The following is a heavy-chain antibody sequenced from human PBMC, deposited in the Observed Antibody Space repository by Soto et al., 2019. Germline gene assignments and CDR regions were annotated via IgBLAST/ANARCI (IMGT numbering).Heavy chain of an antibody. Sequence: QVQLVQSGAEVKKPGASVKVSCKASGYTFTSYGISWVRQAPGQGLEWMGWISAYNGNTNYAQKLQGRVTMTTDTSTSTAYMELRSLRSDDTAVYYCARGPITMVRGVINLYYYYGMDVWGQGTTLTVSS. CDR3: ARGPITMVRGVINLYYYYGMDV. V-gene: IGHV1-18*04. CDR2: ISAYNGNT. D-gene: IGHD3-10*01. J-gene: IGHJ6*02. CDR1: GYTFTSYG.